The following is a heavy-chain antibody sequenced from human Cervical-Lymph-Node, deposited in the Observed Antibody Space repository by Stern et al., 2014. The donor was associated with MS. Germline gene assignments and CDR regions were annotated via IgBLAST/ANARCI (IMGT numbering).Heavy chain of an antibody. D-gene: IGHD3-10*01. J-gene: IGHJ4*02. Sequence: QLQLVQSGAEVKKPGSSVKVSCKASGGTFSSYAISWVRQAPGQGIEWMGGIIPIFGTANYAQKFQGRVTIHADESTSTAYMELSSLRAEDTAVYYCARGGGFGELPFLFDYWGQGTLVTVSS. CDR1: GGTFSSYA. V-gene: IGHV1-69*01. CDR2: IIPIFGTA. CDR3: ARGGGFGELPFLFDY.